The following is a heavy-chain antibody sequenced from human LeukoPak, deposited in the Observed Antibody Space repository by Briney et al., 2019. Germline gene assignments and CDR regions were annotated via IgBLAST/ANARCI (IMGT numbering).Heavy chain of an antibody. D-gene: IGHD3-10*01. J-gene: IGHJ5*02. Sequence: SETLSLTCTVSGGSISSYYWSWIRQPPGKGLEWIGYIYYSGSTNYNPSLKSRVTISVDTSKNQFSLKLSSVTAADTAVYYCAREIRLHHYYGSGSYYSWFDPWGQGTLVTVSS. CDR3: AREIRLHHYYGSGSYYSWFDP. V-gene: IGHV4-59*01. CDR1: GGSISSYY. CDR2: IYYSGST.